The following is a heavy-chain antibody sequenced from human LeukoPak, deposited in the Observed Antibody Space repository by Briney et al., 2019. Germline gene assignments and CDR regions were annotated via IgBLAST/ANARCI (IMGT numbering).Heavy chain of an antibody. D-gene: IGHD4-11*01. CDR3: ARDYSRGLAGY. V-gene: IGHV1-18*01. CDR1: GYTFTSYG. Sequence: ASVKVSCKASGYTFTSYGISWVRQAPGQGLEWMGWISAYNGNTNNAQKFQDRVTMTTDTSTSTAYMELRSLRSDDTAVFYCARDYSRGLAGYWGQGTLVTVSS. J-gene: IGHJ4*02. CDR2: ISAYNGNT.